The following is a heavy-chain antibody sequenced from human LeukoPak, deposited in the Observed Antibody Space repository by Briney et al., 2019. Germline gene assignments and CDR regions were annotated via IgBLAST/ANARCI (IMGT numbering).Heavy chain of an antibody. D-gene: IGHD2-8*01. J-gene: IGHJ4*02. Sequence: SETLSLTCGVSGGSITSTNWWSWVRQPPGQGLEWIGEVSLSGLTNYNPSLSSRVIMALDTSKNHLSLHLTSVAAADTAVYYCSRENGAFSPFGYWGQGYLVTVLS. CDR2: VSLSGLT. CDR3: SRENGAFSPFGY. CDR1: GGSITSTNW. V-gene: IGHV4-4*02.